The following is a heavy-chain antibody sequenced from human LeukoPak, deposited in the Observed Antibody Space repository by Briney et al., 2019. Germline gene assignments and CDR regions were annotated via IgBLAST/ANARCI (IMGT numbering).Heavy chain of an antibody. V-gene: IGHV3-48*01. J-gene: IGHJ6*03. CDR1: GFTFSSYT. CDR3: ARFAAGGSYYYMDV. Sequence: GGSLRLSCAASGFTFSSYTMNWVRQPPGKGLEWVSNIGTSSTTIYYADSVKGRFTISRDNAKNSLYLQMNSLRADDTAVYYCARFAAGGSYYYMDVWGKGTTVTASS. CDR2: IGTSSTTI. D-gene: IGHD6-25*01.